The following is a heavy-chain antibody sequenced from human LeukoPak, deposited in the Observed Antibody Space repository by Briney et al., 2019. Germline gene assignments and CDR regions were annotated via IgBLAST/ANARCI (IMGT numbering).Heavy chain of an antibody. V-gene: IGHV3-48*01. CDR3: ANLSSGWYNFDY. D-gene: IGHD6-19*01. CDR2: ISSSSSTI. J-gene: IGHJ4*02. Sequence: GGSLSLSCVALGLTVRSYRMNWVGKAPGKGWEWVSYISSSSSTIYYADSVKGRFTISRDNSKNTLYLQMNSLRAEDTAVYYCANLSSGWYNFDYWGQGTLVAVSS. CDR1: GLTVRSYR.